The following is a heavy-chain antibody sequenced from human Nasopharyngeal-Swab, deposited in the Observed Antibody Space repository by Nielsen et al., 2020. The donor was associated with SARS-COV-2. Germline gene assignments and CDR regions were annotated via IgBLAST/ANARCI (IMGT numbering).Heavy chain of an antibody. CDR2: ISGSGDTT. CDR3: ARDDGYYDSSGSRY. V-gene: IGHV3-23*01. D-gene: IGHD3-22*01. Sequence: GESLKISCAASGFTFSSFAMSWVRQAPGKGLEWVSIISGSGDTTYYADSVKDRFTISRDNSKNTLYMQTNSLRVEDTAVYYCARDDGYYDSSGSRYWGQGTLVTVSS. CDR1: GFTFSSFA. J-gene: IGHJ4*02.